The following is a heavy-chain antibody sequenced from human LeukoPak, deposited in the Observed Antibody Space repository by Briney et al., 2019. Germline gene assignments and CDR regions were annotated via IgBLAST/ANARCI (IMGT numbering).Heavy chain of an antibody. J-gene: IGHJ6*02. CDR3: ARGYSNSYYYYGMDV. CDR2: IYYSGST. D-gene: IGHD4-11*01. CDR1: GGSISSYY. V-gene: IGHV4-59*01. Sequence: PSETLSLTCTVSGGSISSYYWSWIRQPPGKGLEWIGYIYYSGSTNYNPSLKSRVTISVDTSKNQFSLELSSVTAADTAVYYCARGYSNSYYYYGMDVWGQGTTVTVSS.